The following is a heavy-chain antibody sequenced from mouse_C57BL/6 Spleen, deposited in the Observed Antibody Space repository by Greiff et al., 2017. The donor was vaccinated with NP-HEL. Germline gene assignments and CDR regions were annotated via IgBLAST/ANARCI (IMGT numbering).Heavy chain of an antibody. Sequence: VQLKESGGGLVQPGGSLKLSCAASGFTFSDYYMYWVRQTPEKRLEWVAYISNGGGSTYYPATVKGRFTISRDNAKNPLYLQMSRLKSEDTAMYYCARQGDYYGHYAMDYWGQGTSVTVSS. V-gene: IGHV5-12*01. CDR2: ISNGGGST. CDR3: ARQGDYYGHYAMDY. D-gene: IGHD1-1*01. CDR1: GFTFSDYY. J-gene: IGHJ4*01.